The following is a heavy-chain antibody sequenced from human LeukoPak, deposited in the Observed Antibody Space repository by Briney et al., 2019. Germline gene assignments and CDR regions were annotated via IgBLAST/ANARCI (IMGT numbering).Heavy chain of an antibody. J-gene: IGHJ1*01. Sequence: GGSLRLSCAASGFTFDDYTMHWVRQAPGKGLEWVSLISWDGGSTYYADSVKGRFTISRGNAKNSLYLQMNSLRAEDTAVYYCARDRKDSSSGWYLPEYFQHWGQGTLVTVSS. CDR3: ARDRKDSSSGWYLPEYFQH. D-gene: IGHD6-19*01. CDR1: GFTFDDYT. V-gene: IGHV3-43*01. CDR2: ISWDGGST.